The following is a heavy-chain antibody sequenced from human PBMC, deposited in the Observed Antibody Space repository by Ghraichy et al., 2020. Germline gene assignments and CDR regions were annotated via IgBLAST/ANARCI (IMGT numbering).Heavy chain of an antibody. CDR3: ARAQGTPLDY. J-gene: IGHJ4*02. V-gene: IGHV4-34*01. D-gene: IGHD3-10*01. Sequence: ESLNISCAVYGESFSGYYWTWIRQPPGKGLEWIGEINHSGSTNYNPSLKSRVTISVDTSKNQFSLKLNSVTAADTAVYYCARAQGTPLDYWGQGTLVTVSS. CDR1: GESFSGYY. CDR2: INHSGST.